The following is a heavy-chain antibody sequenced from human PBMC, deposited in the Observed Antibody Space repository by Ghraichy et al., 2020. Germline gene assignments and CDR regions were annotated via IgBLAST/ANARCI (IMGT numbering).Heavy chain of an antibody. V-gene: IGHV3-33*08. D-gene: IGHD6-13*01. J-gene: IGHJ6*02. Sequence: GGSLRLSCAASGFTFSSYGMHWVRQAPGKGLEWVAVIWYDGSYKYYADSVKGRFTISRDNSKNTLYLQMNSLRAEDTAVYYCVKVAAAGTVYYGMDVWGQGTTVTVSS. CDR3: VKVAAAGTVYYGMDV. CDR2: IWYDGSYK. CDR1: GFTFSSYG.